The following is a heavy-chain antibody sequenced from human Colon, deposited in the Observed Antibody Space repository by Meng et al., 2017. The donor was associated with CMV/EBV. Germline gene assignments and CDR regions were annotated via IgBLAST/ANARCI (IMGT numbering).Heavy chain of an antibody. CDR3: ARDRWFTF. J-gene: IGHJ4*02. CDR1: GFTFTSYD. Sequence: EVQLVEAGGDLVQPGGSMRLSCAASGFTFTSYDMSWVRQAPGKGLEWVSTIGRGSGANYADSVKGRFTMSRDNSKNTVYLEMNNLRAEDAAIYYCARDRWFTFWGQGVLVTVSS. V-gene: IGHV3-23*04. CDR2: IGRGSGA. D-gene: IGHD2-15*01.